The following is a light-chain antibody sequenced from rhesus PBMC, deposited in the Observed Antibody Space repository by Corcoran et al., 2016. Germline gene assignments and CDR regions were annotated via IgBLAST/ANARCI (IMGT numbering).Light chain of an antibody. CDR3: HRFSSSPRT. CDR2: KAA. CDR1: QRISSW. V-gene: IGKV1-22*01. Sequence: DIQMTQSPSSLSASVGDTVTITCRASQRISSWLAWYQQKPGNAPKLLIYKAAGLQSGVPSRFSGDGSWTDFTLTISSLQSAGFATYYCHRFSSSPRTFGQGTKVEIK. J-gene: IGKJ1*01.